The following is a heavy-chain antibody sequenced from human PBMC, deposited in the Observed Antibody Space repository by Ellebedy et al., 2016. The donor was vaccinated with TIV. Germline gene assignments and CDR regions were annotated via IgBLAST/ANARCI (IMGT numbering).Heavy chain of an antibody. J-gene: IGHJ6*02. CDR3: ATVRRITIFGVVIIRDYYYGMDV. CDR2: IIPILGIA. D-gene: IGHD3-3*01. V-gene: IGHV1-69*04. Sequence: AASVKVSCKASGGTFSSYAISWVRQAPGQGLEWMGRIIPILGIANYAQKFQGRVTMTEDTSTDTAYMELSSLRSEDTAVYYCATVRRITIFGVVIIRDYYYGMDVWGQGTTVTVSS. CDR1: GGTFSSYA.